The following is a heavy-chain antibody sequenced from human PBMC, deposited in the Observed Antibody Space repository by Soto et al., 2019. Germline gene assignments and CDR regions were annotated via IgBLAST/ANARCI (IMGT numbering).Heavy chain of an antibody. D-gene: IGHD5-18*01. CDR2: INAGNGNT. V-gene: IGHV1-3*01. CDR3: ARGLNGYLHYLDY. Sequence: QVQLVQSGAEVKKPGASVKVSCKASGYTFTSYAMHWVRQAPGQRLEWMGWINAGNGNTKYSQKFQSRVTITRNTSASTDYMELSSLRSEDTAVYYCARGLNGYLHYLDYCGQGTLVTVSS. CDR1: GYTFTSYA. J-gene: IGHJ4*02.